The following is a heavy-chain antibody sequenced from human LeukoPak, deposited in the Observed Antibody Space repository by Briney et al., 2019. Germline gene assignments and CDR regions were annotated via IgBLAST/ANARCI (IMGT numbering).Heavy chain of an antibody. CDR1: GFTFSSYA. CDR3: AKDNRITMVRESYYFDY. D-gene: IGHD3-10*01. V-gene: IGHV3-23*01. J-gene: IGHJ4*02. CDR2: ISGSGGST. Sequence: GGSLRLSCAASGFTFSSYAMSWVRQAPGKGLEWVSAISGSGGSTYYADSVKGRFTISRDNSKNTLYLQMNSLRAGDTAVYYCAKDNRITMVRESYYFDYWGQGTLVTVSS.